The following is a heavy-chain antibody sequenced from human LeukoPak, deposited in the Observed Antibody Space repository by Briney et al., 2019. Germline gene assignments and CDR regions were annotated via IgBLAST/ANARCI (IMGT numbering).Heavy chain of an antibody. J-gene: IGHJ4*02. D-gene: IGHD1-26*01. CDR3: ARVEGLGATTVGFDY. CDR1: GGTFTSSA. V-gene: IGHV1-69*10. Sequence: SVKVSCKASGGTFTSSAISWVRQAPGQGLEWMGGIIPLFGIANYAQKFRGRVTITADKSTSTAYMELSSLRSEDTAVYYCARVEGLGATTVGFDYWGQGTLVTVSS. CDR2: IIPLFGIA.